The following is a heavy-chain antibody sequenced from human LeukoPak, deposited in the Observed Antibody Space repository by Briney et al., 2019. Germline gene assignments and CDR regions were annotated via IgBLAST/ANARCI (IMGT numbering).Heavy chain of an antibody. Sequence: GGSLRLSCAASGFTVSSNYMSWVRQAPGEGLEWVSVIYSGGSTYYADSVKGRFTISRDNSKNTLYLQMNSLRAEDTAVYYCARRGDEFYFDYWGQGTLVTVSS. D-gene: IGHD3-3*01. CDR1: GFTVSSNY. CDR2: IYSGGST. CDR3: ARRGDEFYFDY. J-gene: IGHJ4*02. V-gene: IGHV3-66*02.